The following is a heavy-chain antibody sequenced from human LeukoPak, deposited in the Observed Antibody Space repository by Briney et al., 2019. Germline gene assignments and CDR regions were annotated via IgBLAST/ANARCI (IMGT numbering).Heavy chain of an antibody. V-gene: IGHV4-39*01. CDR3: ARHRYGPIDY. J-gene: IGHJ4*02. Sequence: SETLSLTCTVSGGSISSSSYYWGWIRQPLGKGLEWIGSIYYSGSTYYNPSLKSRVTISVDTSKNQFSLKLSSVTAADTAVYYCARHRYGPIDYWGQGTLVTVSS. D-gene: IGHD4-17*01. CDR2: IYYSGST. CDR1: GGSISSSSYY.